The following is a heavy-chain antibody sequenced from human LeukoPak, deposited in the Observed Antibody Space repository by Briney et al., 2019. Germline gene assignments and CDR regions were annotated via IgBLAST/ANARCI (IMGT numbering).Heavy chain of an antibody. Sequence: PGGSLRLSCAASGFPFDDYAMQWVWQAPGKGLEWVSGISWNSGNIDYADSVKGRFTISRDNAKNSLYLQMSSPRAEDTVLYYCARAAGHTYYFDYWGQGALVTVSS. J-gene: IGHJ4*02. CDR3: ARAAGHTYYFDY. CDR2: ISWNSGNI. CDR1: GFPFDDYA. V-gene: IGHV3-9*01.